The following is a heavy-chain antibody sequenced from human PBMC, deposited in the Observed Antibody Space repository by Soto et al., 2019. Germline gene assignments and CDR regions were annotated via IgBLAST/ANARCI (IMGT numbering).Heavy chain of an antibody. CDR3: TTVCGDYVCFDY. J-gene: IGHJ4*02. CDR2: IKSKTDGGTT. CDR1: GFTLSNAW. Sequence: EVQLVESGGGLVQPGGSLRLSCAASGFTLSNAWMSWVRQAPGKGLEWVGRIKSKTDGGTTDYAAPVKGRFTISRDDSKNTLYLQMSSLKTEDTAVYYCTTVCGDYVCFDYWGQGTLVTVSS. V-gene: IGHV3-15*01. D-gene: IGHD4-17*01.